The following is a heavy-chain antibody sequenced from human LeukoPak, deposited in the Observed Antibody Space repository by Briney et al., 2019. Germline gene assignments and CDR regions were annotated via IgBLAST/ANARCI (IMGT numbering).Heavy chain of an antibody. CDR2: IKSKTDGGTT. CDR3: TKYSGYDPEFDY. D-gene: IGHD5-12*01. J-gene: IGHJ4*02. CDR1: GFTFSNAW. V-gene: IGHV3-15*01. Sequence: GGSLRLSCAVSGFTFSNAWMSWVRQAPGKGLEWVGRIKSKTDGGTTDYAAPVKGRFTISRDDSKNTLYLQMNSLKTEDTAVYYCTKYSGYDPEFDYWGQGTLVTVSS.